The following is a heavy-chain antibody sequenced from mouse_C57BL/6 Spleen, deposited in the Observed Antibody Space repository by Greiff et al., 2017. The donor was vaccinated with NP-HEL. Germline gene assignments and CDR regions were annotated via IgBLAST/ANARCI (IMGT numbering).Heavy chain of an antibody. D-gene: IGHD1-1*01. V-gene: IGHV5-12*01. CDR3: AGSSYVWYFDV. CDR1: GFTFSDYY. J-gene: IGHJ1*03. Sequence: EVMLVESGGGLVQPGGSLKLSCAASGFTFSDYYMYWVRQTPEKRLEWVAYISNGGGSTYYPDTVKGRFTISRDNAKNTLYLQMSRLKAEDTAMYYCAGSSYVWYFDVWGTGTTVTVSS. CDR2: ISNGGGST.